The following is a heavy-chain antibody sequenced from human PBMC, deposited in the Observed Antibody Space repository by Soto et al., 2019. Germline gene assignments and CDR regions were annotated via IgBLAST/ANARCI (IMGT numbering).Heavy chain of an antibody. Sequence: QVQLQESGPGLVKPSQTLFLTCTVSGGSISSGDYYWIWIRQHPGKGLEWIGYIYYSGSTYYNPSLKSRVTISVDTSKNQFSLKLSSVTAADTAVYYCARWWSGSRQGFDPWGQGTLVTVSS. D-gene: IGHD3-3*01. V-gene: IGHV4-31*03. CDR1: GGSISSGDYY. CDR3: ARWWSGSRQGFDP. J-gene: IGHJ5*02. CDR2: IYYSGST.